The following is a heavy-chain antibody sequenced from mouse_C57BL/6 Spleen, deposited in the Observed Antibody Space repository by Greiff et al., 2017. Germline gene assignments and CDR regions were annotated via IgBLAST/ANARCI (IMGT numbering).Heavy chain of an antibody. V-gene: IGHV1-18*01. D-gene: IGHD2-1*01. CDR2: INPNNGGT. J-gene: IGHJ1*03. Sequence: EVQLQQSGPELVKPGASVKIPCKASGYTFTDYNMDWVKQSHGKSLEWIGDINPNNGGTIYNQKFKGKATSTVDKSSSTAYMELRSLTSEDTAVYYCARGGDYYGNYVGYFDVWGTGTTVTVSS. CDR1: GYTFTDYN. CDR3: ARGGDYYGNYVGYFDV.